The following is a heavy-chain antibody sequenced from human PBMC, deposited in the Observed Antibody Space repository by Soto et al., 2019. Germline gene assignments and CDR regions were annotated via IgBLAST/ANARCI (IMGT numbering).Heavy chain of an antibody. CDR1: GFTFSSYA. CDR2: ISYDGSNK. Sequence: QVQLVESGGGVVQPGRSLRLSCAASGFTFSSYAMHWVRQAPGKGLEWVAVISYDGSNKYYADSVKGRFTISRDNSKNTLYLQMTSLRAEDTAVYYCARGHAYSNYRSCYWGQGTLVTVSS. V-gene: IGHV3-30-3*01. CDR3: ARGHAYSNYRSCY. D-gene: IGHD4-4*01. J-gene: IGHJ4*02.